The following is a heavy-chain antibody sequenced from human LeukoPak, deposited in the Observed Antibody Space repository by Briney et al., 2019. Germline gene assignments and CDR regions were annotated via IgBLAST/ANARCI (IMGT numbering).Heavy chain of an antibody. Sequence: PVGSLRLSCAASGFTFSNFGMHWVRQASGKGLEWVSSISSSSSYIYYADSVKGRFTISRDNAKNSLYLQMNSLRAEDTAVYYCARARGYCSSTSCYMGYYYYMDVWGKGTTVTVSS. D-gene: IGHD2-2*02. CDR3: ARARGYCSSTSCYMGYYYYMDV. CDR1: GFTFSNFG. CDR2: ISSSSSYI. J-gene: IGHJ6*03. V-gene: IGHV3-21*01.